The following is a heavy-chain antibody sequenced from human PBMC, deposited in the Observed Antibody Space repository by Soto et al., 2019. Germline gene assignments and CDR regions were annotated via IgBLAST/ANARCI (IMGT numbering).Heavy chain of an antibody. Sequence: SLRLSCAASGFTFSSYAMSWVRQAPGKGLEWVSAISGSGGSTYYADSVKGRFFISRDNARSTLYLQMHSLKAEDTGVYYCTRDTFGARDDWGQGTLVTVSS. J-gene: IGHJ4*02. CDR1: GFTFSSYA. CDR3: TRDTFGARDD. CDR2: ISGSGGST. D-gene: IGHD3-10*01. V-gene: IGHV3-23*01.